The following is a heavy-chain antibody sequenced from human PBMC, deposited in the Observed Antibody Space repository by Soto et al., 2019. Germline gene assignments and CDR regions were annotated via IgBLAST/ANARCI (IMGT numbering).Heavy chain of an antibody. J-gene: IGHJ4*02. CDR3: AKDEGWT. Sequence: QVQLVESGGGVVQPGRSLRLSCAASGFTFSSYGMHWVRQAPGKGLEWVAVISYDGSNKYYADSVKGRFTISRDNSKNTLYLQMNSLRAEDTAVYYCAKDEGWTWGQGTLVTVSS. CDR1: GFTFSSYG. CDR2: ISYDGSNK. V-gene: IGHV3-30*18. D-gene: IGHD2-15*01.